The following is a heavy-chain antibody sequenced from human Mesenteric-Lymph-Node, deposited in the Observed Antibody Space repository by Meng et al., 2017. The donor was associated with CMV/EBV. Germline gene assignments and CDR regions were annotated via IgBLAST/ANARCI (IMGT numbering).Heavy chain of an antibody. CDR3: ARSDVGWVEYSSSYYFDY. V-gene: IGHV3-66*02. D-gene: IGHD6-6*01. CDR2: IYSGGIT. Sequence: GSPRLSRVASGFTVSRNYMSWVRQAPGKGLEWVSVIYSGGITYYADIVKGRFTISRDNSKNTLYLQMNSVRAEDTAVYYCARSDVGWVEYSSSYYFDYWGQGTLVTVSS. J-gene: IGHJ4*02. CDR1: GFTVSRNY.